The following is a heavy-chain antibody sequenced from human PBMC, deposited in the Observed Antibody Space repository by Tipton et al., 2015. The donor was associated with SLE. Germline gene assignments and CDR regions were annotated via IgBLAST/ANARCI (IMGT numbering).Heavy chain of an antibody. CDR1: GYSISIGYY. V-gene: IGHV4-38-2*02. Sequence: TLSLTCTVSGYSISIGYYWGWVRQPPGKGLEWIANIYHTGTTHSPPSLKSRVTSSIDTSKKQFSLKLDSVTAADTAVYYCVRDPAPGPFDYWGQGTLVAVSS. CDR2: IYHTGTT. CDR3: VRDPAPGPFDY. J-gene: IGHJ4*02.